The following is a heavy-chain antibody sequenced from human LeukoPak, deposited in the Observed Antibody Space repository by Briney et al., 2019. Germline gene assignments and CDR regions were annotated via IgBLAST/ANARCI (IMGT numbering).Heavy chain of an antibody. CDR3: AIVSYYFGDAFDI. CDR1: GYTFTGYC. CDR2: INPNSGGT. J-gene: IGHJ3*02. D-gene: IGHD3-10*01. Sequence: AASVNVSCKASGYTFTGYCMHWVRQPPGQGLEWMGCINPNSGGTNYAQKFQGGVTMPSDTSIRTHYMAATRLRADYSAVYYCAIVSYYFGDAFDIWGQGTMVTVSS. V-gene: IGHV1-2*02.